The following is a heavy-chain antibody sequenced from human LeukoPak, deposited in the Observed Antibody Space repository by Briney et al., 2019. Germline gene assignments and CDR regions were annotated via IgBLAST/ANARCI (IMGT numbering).Heavy chain of an antibody. V-gene: IGHV4-59*01. CDR1: GGSISSYY. Sequence: SETLSLTCTVSGGSISSYYWSWIRQPPGKGLEWIGYIYYSGSTNYNPSLKSRVTISVDTSQNQFSLRLSSVTAADTAVYYCARAGGSGSPGYFDYWGQGTLVTVSS. D-gene: IGHD3-10*01. CDR2: IYYSGST. J-gene: IGHJ4*02. CDR3: ARAGGSGSPGYFDY.